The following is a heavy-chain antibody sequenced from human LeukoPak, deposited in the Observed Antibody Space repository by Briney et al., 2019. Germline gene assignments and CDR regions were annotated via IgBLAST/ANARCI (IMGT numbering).Heavy chain of an antibody. J-gene: IGHJ4*02. CDR2: INQDESSK. Sequence: GGSLRLACAASGLTFSRYWLCWFGQAPGKGLEWVASINQDESSKFYVDSVKGRFTISRDNAKNSLFLQMSSLRVEDTAFYYCAKDHRYSSGFIDYWGQGTLVTVSS. CDR1: GLTFSRYW. V-gene: IGHV3-7*01. CDR3: AKDHRYSSGFIDY. D-gene: IGHD6-19*01.